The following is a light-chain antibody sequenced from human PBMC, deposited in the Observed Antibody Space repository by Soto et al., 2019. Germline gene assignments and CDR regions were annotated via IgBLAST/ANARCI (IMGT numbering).Light chain of an antibody. CDR1: HSVSSSY. CDR3: QQYGSSPYT. Sequence: EIVLTQSPGTLSLSPGERATLSCRASHSVSSSYLAWYQQKPGQAPRLLIYGASSRATGIPDRFSGSGSGTDVTLTISRLEPEDFAVYYCQQYGSSPYTFGQGTKLEIK. J-gene: IGKJ2*01. V-gene: IGKV3-20*01. CDR2: GAS.